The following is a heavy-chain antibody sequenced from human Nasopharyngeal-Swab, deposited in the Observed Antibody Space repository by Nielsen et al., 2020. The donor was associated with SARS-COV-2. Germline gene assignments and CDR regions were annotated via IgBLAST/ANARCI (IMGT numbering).Heavy chain of an antibody. J-gene: IGHJ6*02. CDR1: RDTFTSYY. CDR3: ARDRVTMVRGGVRYYYYGMDV. D-gene: IGHD3-10*01. V-gene: IGHV1-46*01. Sequence: ASVKVSCKASRDTFTSYYMHWVRQAPGQGLEWMGIINPSGGSTSYAQKFQGRVTMTRDTSTSTAYMELSSLRSEDTAVYYCARDRVTMVRGGVRYYYYGMDVWGQGTTVTVSS. CDR2: INPSGGST.